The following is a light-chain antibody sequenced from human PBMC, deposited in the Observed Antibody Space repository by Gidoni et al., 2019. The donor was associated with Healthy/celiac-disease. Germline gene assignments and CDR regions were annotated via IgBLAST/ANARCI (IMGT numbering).Light chain of an antibody. Sequence: QSALTQPASVSGSPGQSITISCTGTSSDVGGYNYVSWYQQHPGKAPKLMIYDVSNRPSGVSKGFSGSKSGNTASLTISGLQAEDEADYYCSSYTSSSTYVFGTGTKVTVL. CDR2: DVS. V-gene: IGLV2-14*03. CDR1: SSDVGGYNY. J-gene: IGLJ1*01. CDR3: SSYTSSSTYV.